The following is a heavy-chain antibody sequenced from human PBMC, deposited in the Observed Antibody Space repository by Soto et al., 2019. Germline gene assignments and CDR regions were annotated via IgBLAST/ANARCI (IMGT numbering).Heavy chain of an antibody. Sequence: GGSLRLSCAASGFTFSNYALHWVRQAPGMGLEWVAVISDDGSNKYYADSVKGRFTISRDNSKNTLYLQMNSLRAEDTAVYYCARDRFATSWSYFDYWGQGTPVTVSS. CDR2: ISDDGSNK. CDR3: ARDRFATSWSYFDY. D-gene: IGHD2-2*01. CDR1: GFTFSNYA. V-gene: IGHV3-30-3*01. J-gene: IGHJ4*02.